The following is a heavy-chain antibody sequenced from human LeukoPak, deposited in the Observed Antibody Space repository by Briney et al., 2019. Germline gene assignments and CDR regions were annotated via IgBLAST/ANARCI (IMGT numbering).Heavy chain of an antibody. CDR3: ARHVGGSGSYPLYYFDY. J-gene: IGHJ4*02. D-gene: IGHD3-10*01. CDR2: IYYSGST. V-gene: IGHV4-39*01. CDR1: GGSISSSSYY. Sequence: SETLSLTCTVSGGSISSSSYYWGWIRQPPGKGLEWIGSIYYSGSTYYNPSLESRVTISVDTSKNQFSLKLSSVTAADTAVYYCARHVGGSGSYPLYYFDYWGQGTLVTVSS.